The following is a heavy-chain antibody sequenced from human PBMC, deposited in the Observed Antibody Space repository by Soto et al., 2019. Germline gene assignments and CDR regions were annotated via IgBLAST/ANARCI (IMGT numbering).Heavy chain of an antibody. J-gene: IGHJ5*02. CDR1: GFTFSSYA. Sequence: GGSLRLSCAASGFTFSSYAMSWVRQAPGKGLEWVSAISGSGGSTYYADSVKGRFTISRDNSKNTLYLQMNSLRAEDTAVYYCAKDPEGYCSGGSCPRHMEHNWFDPWGQGTLVTVSS. CDR3: AKDPEGYCSGGSCPRHMEHNWFDP. V-gene: IGHV3-23*01. CDR2: ISGSGGST. D-gene: IGHD2-15*01.